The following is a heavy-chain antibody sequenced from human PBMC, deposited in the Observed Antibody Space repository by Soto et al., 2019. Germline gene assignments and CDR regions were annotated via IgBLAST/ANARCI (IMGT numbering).Heavy chain of an antibody. Sequence: QVQLVESGGGVVQPGRSLRLSCAASGFTFSVYGMHWVRQAPGKGLEWVALVSYDGSIKYYADSVKGRCTISRDNSKNTLYLQMNSLRVEDTAVYYCAKDGSHLAVAGTSPTSYFYGLAVWGQGTTVTVSS. CDR2: VSYDGSIK. CDR1: GFTFSVYG. CDR3: AKDGSHLAVAGTSPTSYFYGLAV. V-gene: IGHV3-30*18. J-gene: IGHJ6*02. D-gene: IGHD6-19*01.